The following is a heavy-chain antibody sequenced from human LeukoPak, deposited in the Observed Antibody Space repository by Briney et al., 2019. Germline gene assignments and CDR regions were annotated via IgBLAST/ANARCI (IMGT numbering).Heavy chain of an antibody. CDR2: ISSSSSYI. D-gene: IGHD4-17*01. CDR3: ARGSPSYGDYLIDY. V-gene: IGHV3-21*01. J-gene: IGHJ4*02. CDR1: GFTFSSYS. Sequence: PGGSLRLSCAASGFTFSSYSMNWGRQAPGKGLEWVSSISSSSSYIYYADSVKGRFTISRDNAKNSLYLQMNSLRAEDTGVYYCARGSPSYGDYLIDYWGQGTLVTVSS.